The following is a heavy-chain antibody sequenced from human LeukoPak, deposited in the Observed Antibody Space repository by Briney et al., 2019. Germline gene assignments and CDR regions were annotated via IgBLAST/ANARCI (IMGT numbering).Heavy chain of an antibody. CDR3: TRESGSYHGNDF. D-gene: IGHD1-26*01. Sequence: ASVKVSCKASGGTFSSYAISWVRQAPGQGLEWMGRINPNNGGTNYAQKFQGRVTMTGDTSISTAYMELSSLRSDDTAVYYCTRESGSYHGNDFWGQGTLVTVS. CDR2: INPNNGGT. V-gene: IGHV1-2*06. CDR1: GGTFSSYA. J-gene: IGHJ4*02.